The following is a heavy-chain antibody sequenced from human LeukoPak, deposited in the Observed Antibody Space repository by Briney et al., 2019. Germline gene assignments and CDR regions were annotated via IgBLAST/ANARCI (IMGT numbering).Heavy chain of an antibody. D-gene: IGHD4-11*01. J-gene: IGHJ5*02. V-gene: IGHV3-74*01. CDR2: INSDGSST. CDR3: ARDSTVTTAFDP. CDR1: GFTFSSYW. Sequence: GGSLRLSCGASGFTFSSYWMHWVRQAPGKGLVWVSRINSDGSSTSCADSVKGRFTISRDNAKSTLYLQMNSLRAEDTAVYYCARDSTVTTAFDPWGQGTLVTVSS.